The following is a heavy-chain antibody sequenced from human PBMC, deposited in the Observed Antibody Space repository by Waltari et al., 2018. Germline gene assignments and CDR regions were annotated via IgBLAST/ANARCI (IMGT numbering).Heavy chain of an antibody. CDR1: GFTVSSNY. CDR3: ARGYCSGGSCYLGDY. Sequence: EVQVVESGGGLIQPGGSLRLSCAASGFTVSSNYMSWVRQAPGKGLVWVSVIYSSGNTYYADAVKGRFTISRDNSKNTLYLQMNSLRAEDAAVYYCARGYCSGGSCYLGDYWGQGTLVTVSS. J-gene: IGHJ4*02. CDR2: IYSSGNT. D-gene: IGHD2-15*01. V-gene: IGHV3-53*01.